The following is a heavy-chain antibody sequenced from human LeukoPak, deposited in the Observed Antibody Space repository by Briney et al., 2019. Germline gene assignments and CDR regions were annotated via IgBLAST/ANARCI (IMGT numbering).Heavy chain of an antibody. J-gene: IGHJ4*02. Sequence: SETLSLTCTVSGGSISSYYRSWIRQPPGKGLEWIGYIYTSGSTNYNPSLKSRVTISVDTSKNQFSLKLSSVTAADTAVYYCARTYYDFWSGYYPLDYWGQGTLVTVSS. CDR2: IYTSGST. D-gene: IGHD3-3*01. CDR3: ARTYYDFWSGYYPLDY. V-gene: IGHV4-4*09. CDR1: GGSISSYY.